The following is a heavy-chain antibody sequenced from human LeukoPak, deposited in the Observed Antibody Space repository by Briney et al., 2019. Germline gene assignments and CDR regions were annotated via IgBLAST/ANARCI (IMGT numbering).Heavy chain of an antibody. CDR1: GFTVSDYS. V-gene: IGHV3-23*01. CDR2: ISGSGSYT. Sequence: GGSLRLSCAASGFTVSDYSMAWVRQAPGKGLEWVSAISGSGSYTDYADSVKGRFTISKDNSKNTLYMRMSSLRAEDTAVYYCARAPYGDNGYTAEVADYWGQGTLVTVSS. CDR3: ARAPYGDNGYTAEVADY. J-gene: IGHJ4*02. D-gene: IGHD3-16*01.